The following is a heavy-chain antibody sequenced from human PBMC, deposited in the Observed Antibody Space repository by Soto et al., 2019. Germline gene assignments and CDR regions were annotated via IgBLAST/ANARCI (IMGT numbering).Heavy chain of an antibody. CDR1: GFTLWRQG. CDR2: ISGSGDIT. V-gene: IGHV3-23*01. J-gene: IGHJ4*02. D-gene: IGHD5-12*01. Sequence: GGSLRLSCAASGFTLWRQGLYGVRQSPDKGLEWVSGISGSGDITYYADSVKGRFTISRDNSQNTLFLQLNSLRAEDTAIYYCAKSPRRGFEPPWDYWGQGTPVTVSS. CDR3: AKSPRRGFEPPWDY.